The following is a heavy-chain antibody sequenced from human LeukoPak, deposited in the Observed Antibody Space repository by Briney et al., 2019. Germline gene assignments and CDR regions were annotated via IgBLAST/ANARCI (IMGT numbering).Heavy chain of an antibody. CDR3: AKARYYYDSSGYSGLDY. Sequence: KPGGSLRLSCAASGFTFSAYAMTWVRQAPGKGLEWVSAISGSGGSTYYADSVKGRFTISRDNSKNTLYLQMNSLRAEDTAVYYCAKARYYYDSSGYSGLDYWGQGTLVTVSS. J-gene: IGHJ4*02. D-gene: IGHD3-22*01. V-gene: IGHV3-23*01. CDR2: ISGSGGST. CDR1: GFTFSAYA.